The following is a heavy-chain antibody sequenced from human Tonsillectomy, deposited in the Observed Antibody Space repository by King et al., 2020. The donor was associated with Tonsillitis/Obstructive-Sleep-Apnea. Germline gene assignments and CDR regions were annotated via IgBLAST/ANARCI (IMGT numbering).Heavy chain of an antibody. V-gene: IGHV3-72*01. CDR3: ARDRASDFWGGYYLDV. J-gene: IGHJ6*03. D-gene: IGHD3-3*01. CDR1: GFSFSDHY. Sequence: VQLVESGGGLVQPGGSLRLSCVASGFSFSDHYMDWVRQAPGKGLEWVGRIRKKADQYTTEYAASVKGRFPISRHDSNNPLYLQLSSLKTEDTAVYYCARDRASDFWGGYYLDVWGRGTTVTVSS. CDR2: IRKKADQYTT.